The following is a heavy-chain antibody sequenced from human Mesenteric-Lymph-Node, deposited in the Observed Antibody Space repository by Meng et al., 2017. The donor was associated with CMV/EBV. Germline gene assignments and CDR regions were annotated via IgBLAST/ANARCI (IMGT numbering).Heavy chain of an antibody. CDR3: ASTNYFPSGSHEYFHQ. D-gene: IGHD3-10*01. CDR1: GWSFSSYY. V-gene: IGHV4-34*01. J-gene: IGHJ1*01. CDR2: INHSGYP. Sequence: YGWSFSSYYWSWIRQPPGKGLEWIGEINHSGYPNYNPSLKSRVTISADTSKNQFSLKVNSVTAADTAVYYCASTNYFPSGSHEYFHQWGQGSLVTVSS.